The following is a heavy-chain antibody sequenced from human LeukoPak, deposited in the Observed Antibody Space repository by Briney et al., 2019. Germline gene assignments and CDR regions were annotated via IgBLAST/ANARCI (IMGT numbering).Heavy chain of an antibody. V-gene: IGHV4-30-2*01. D-gene: IGHD6-19*01. CDR3: ARASQWLGSRWFDP. Sequence: SQTLSLTCAVSGGSISSGGDSWSWVPQPPGKGREWIGYIYHSGSTYYNPSLKSRVTISVDRSKNQFSLKLSSVTAADTAVYYCARASQWLGSRWFDPWGQGTLVTVSS. J-gene: IGHJ5*02. CDR2: IYHSGST. CDR1: GGSISSGGDS.